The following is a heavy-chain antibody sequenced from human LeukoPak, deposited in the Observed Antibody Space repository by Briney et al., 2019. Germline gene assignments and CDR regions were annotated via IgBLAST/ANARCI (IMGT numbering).Heavy chain of an antibody. D-gene: IGHD6-19*01. Sequence: SETLSLTCTVSGGSISSYYWSWIRQPPGKGLEWIGYIYYSGSTNYNPPLKSRVTISVDTSKNQFSLKLSSVTAADTAVYYCASTAVAMKNFFGYWGQGTLVTVSS. CDR3: ASTAVAMKNFFGY. CDR1: GGSISSYY. CDR2: IYYSGST. V-gene: IGHV4-59*08. J-gene: IGHJ4*02.